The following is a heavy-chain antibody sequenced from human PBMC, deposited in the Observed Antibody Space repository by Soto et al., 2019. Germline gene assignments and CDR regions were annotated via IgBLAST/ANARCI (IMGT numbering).Heavy chain of an antibody. Sequence: QVQLVESGGGVVQPGKSLRLSCAASGFTFSSYGMHWVRQAPGKGLEWVAVISYDGSNKYYADSVKGRFTISRDNSKKTLYLIMNSLRVEDTAVYYCAKDNCISTSCYRLYNWFDPWGQGTLVTVS. CDR3: AKDNCISTSCYRLYNWFDP. V-gene: IGHV3-30*18. CDR1: GFTFSSYG. D-gene: IGHD2-2*01. CDR2: ISYDGSNK. J-gene: IGHJ5*02.